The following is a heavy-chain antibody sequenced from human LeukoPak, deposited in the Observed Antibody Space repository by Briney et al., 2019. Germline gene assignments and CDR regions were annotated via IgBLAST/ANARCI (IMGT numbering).Heavy chain of an antibody. D-gene: IGHD6-19*01. CDR1: GFTVSSNY. CDR2: IYSGGST. V-gene: IGHV3-66*01. Sequence: GGSLRLSCAASGFTVSSNYMSWVRQAPGKGLEWVPVIYSGGSTYYADSVKGRFTISRDNSKNTLYLQMNSLRAEDTAVYYCARDTGYSSGWYYFDYWGQGTLVTVSS. J-gene: IGHJ4*02. CDR3: ARDTGYSSGWYYFDY.